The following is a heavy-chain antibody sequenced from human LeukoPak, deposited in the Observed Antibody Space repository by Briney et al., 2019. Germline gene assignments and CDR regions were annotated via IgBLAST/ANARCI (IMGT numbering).Heavy chain of an antibody. CDR2: IYYSGST. CDR3: ARQGSNYDFWSGYYPPGYFDY. V-gene: IGHV4-39*01. Sequence: SETLSLTCTVSGGSISSSSYYWGWIRQPPGKGLEWIGSIYYSGSTYYNPSLKSRVTISVDTSKNQFSLKLSSVTAADTAVYYCARQGSNYDFWSGYYPPGYFDYWGQGTLVTVSS. CDR1: GGSISSSSYY. J-gene: IGHJ4*02. D-gene: IGHD3-3*01.